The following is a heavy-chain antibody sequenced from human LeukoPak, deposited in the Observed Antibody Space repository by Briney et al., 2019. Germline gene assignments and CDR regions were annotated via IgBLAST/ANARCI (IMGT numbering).Heavy chain of an antibody. CDR1: GFMFSNYW. V-gene: IGHV3-7*01. CDR2: IRPDGNDK. D-gene: IGHD1-20*01. CDR3: VRWGITAALDR. J-gene: IGHJ5*02. Sequence: GGSLRLSCTASGFMFSNYWMSWVRQAPGKGLEWVANIRPDGNDKYYVESVRGRFTISRDNAQNPLNLQLSSLRGDDSGVYYCVRWGITAALDRWGQGTLVTVSS.